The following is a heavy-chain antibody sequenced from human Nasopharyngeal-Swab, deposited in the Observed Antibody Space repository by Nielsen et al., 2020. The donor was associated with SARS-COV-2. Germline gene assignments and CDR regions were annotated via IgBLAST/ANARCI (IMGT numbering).Heavy chain of an antibody. D-gene: IGHD6-13*01. Sequence: GESLKISCAASGFTFSSYSMNWVRQAPGKGLEWVSSISSSSSYIYYADSVKGRFTISRDNAKNSLYLQMNSLRAEDTAVYYCARDNPQYGSSFNWFDPWGQGTLVTVSS. CDR2: ISSSSSYI. V-gene: IGHV3-21*01. CDR1: GFTFSSYS. CDR3: ARDNPQYGSSFNWFDP. J-gene: IGHJ5*02.